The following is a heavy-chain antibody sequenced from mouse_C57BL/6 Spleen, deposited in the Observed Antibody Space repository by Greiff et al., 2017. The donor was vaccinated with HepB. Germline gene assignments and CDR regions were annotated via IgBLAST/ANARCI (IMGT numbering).Heavy chain of an antibody. CDR1: GYTFTSYW. V-gene: IGHV1-61*01. CDR2: IYPSDSET. J-gene: IGHJ1*03. CDR3: ARGITTRWYFDV. Sequence: QVQLQQSGAELVRPGSSVKLSCKASGYTFTSYWMDWVKQRPGQGLEWIGNIYPSDSETHYNQKFKDKATLTVDKSSSTAYMQLSSLTSEDSAVYYCARGITTRWYFDVWGTGTTVTVSS. D-gene: IGHD2-4*01.